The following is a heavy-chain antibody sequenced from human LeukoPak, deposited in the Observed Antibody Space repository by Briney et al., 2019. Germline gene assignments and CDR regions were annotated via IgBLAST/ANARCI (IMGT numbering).Heavy chain of an antibody. CDR3: ATADCSSSTCYLRRSWFDP. CDR2: ISTSSRYI. J-gene: IGHJ5*02. V-gene: IGHV3-21*01. Sequence: PGGSLRLSCAASGFTLSNYDMNWVRHAPGKGLEWVSSISTSSRYIYYKDSVRGRFTIPRDDAKNSLYMEMNSLRAEDTAVYYCATADCSSSTCYLRRSWFDPWGQGTLVTVSS. D-gene: IGHD2-2*01. CDR1: GFTLSNYD.